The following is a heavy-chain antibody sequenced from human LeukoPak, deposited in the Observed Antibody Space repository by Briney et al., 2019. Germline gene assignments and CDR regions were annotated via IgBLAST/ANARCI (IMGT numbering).Heavy chain of an antibody. V-gene: IGHV3-30*18. CDR3: AKDGDLYYYYYMDV. CDR2: ISYDGSNK. Sequence: GGSLRLSCAASGFTFSSYGMHWVRQAPGKGLEWVAVISYDGSNKYYADSVKGRFTIPRDNSKNTLYLQMNSLRAEDTAVYYCAKDGDLYYYYYMDVWGKGTTVTVSS. J-gene: IGHJ6*03. D-gene: IGHD7-27*01. CDR1: GFTFSSYG.